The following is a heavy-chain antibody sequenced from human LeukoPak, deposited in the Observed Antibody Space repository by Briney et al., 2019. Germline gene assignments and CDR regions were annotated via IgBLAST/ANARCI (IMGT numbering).Heavy chain of an antibody. V-gene: IGHV4-59*08. Sequence: PSETLSLTCTVSGGSISHYYWSWIRQPPGKGLVWIGYIYYSGTTNYNPSLQSRVTISVDTSKSQFSLKLSSVTAADTAVYYCARTNSMTCDVWGQGTLVTVSS. CDR3: ARTNSMTCDV. D-gene: IGHD2/OR15-2a*01. CDR2: IYYSGTT. CDR1: GGSISHYY. J-gene: IGHJ4*02.